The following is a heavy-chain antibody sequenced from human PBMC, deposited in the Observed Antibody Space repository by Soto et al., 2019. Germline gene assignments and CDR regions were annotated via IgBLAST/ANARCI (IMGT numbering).Heavy chain of an antibody. CDR2: ISGGSGDM. Sequence: PGGSLRLSCAASGFTFSTSAMTWVRQAPGKGLEWVSAISGGSGDMFYADSVEGRFTISRDNAKNSLFLQMSSLRAEDTAVYYCARGSDCGSPSCLCPPHVWGQGTTVTVSS. CDR1: GFTFSTSA. D-gene: IGHD2-2*01. J-gene: IGHJ6*02. V-gene: IGHV3-21*06. CDR3: ARGSDCGSPSCLCPPHV.